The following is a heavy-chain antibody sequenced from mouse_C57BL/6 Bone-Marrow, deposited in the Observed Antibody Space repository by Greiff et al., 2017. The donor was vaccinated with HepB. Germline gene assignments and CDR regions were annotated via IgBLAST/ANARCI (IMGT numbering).Heavy chain of an antibody. CDR2: IDPSDSYT. V-gene: IGHV1-69*01. J-gene: IGHJ4*01. Sequence: QVQLQQPGAELVMPGASVKLSCKASGYTFTSYWMHWVKQRPGQGLEWIGEIDPSDSYTNYNQKFKGKSTLTVDKSSSTAYMQLSSLTSEDSAVYYCARQLRLPPLAMDYWGQGTSVTVSS. CDR1: GYTFTSYW. D-gene: IGHD3-2*02. CDR3: ARQLRLPPLAMDY.